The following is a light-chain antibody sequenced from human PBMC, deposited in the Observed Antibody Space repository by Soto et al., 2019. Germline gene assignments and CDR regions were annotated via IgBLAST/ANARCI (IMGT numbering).Light chain of an antibody. Sequence: LTQPPSASGSPGQSVTISCTGTSSDVGGYNYVSWYQQHPGKAPKLMIYEVTKRPSGVPDRFSGSKSGNTASLTVSGLQAEDEADYYCSSYEGSNNPYVFGTGTKVTVL. V-gene: IGLV2-8*01. CDR1: SSDVGGYNY. J-gene: IGLJ1*01. CDR2: EVT. CDR3: SSYEGSNNPYV.